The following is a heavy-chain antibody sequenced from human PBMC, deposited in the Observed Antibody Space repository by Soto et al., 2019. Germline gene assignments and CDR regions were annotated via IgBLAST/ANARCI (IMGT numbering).Heavy chain of an antibody. CDR1: GGSISSGGYY. CDR3: ARDDTRINYYYMDV. D-gene: IGHD3-22*01. J-gene: IGHJ6*03. Sequence: SETLSLTCTVSGGSISSGGYYWSWIRQHPGKGLEWIGYIYYSGSTYYNPSLKSRVTISVDTSKNQFSLKLSSVTAADTAVYYCARDDTRINYYYMDVWGKGTTVTVSS. CDR2: IYYSGST. V-gene: IGHV4-31*03.